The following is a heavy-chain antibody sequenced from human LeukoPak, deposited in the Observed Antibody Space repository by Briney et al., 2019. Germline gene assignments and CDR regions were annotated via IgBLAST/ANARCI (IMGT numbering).Heavy chain of an antibody. V-gene: IGHV3-7*01. CDR3: ARESGWYPVDY. CDR1: GFTFSNSW. CDR2: IKEDGSEK. J-gene: IGHJ4*02. Sequence: GGSLRLSCAASGFTFSNSWMTWIHQAPGKWLEWVANIKEDGSEKNYVDSVRGRFTISRDNAKNSLYLQMNSLRAEDTAVYYCARESGWYPVDYWGQGTLVTVSS. D-gene: IGHD6-19*01.